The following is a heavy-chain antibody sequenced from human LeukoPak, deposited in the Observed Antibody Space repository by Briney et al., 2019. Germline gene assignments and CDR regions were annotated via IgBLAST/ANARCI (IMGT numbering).Heavy chain of an antibody. CDR3: ARDPPVVALPNYYYYYMDV. CDR2: FDPEDGET. J-gene: IGHJ6*03. D-gene: IGHD2-2*01. Sequence: ASVKVSCKVSGYTLTELSMHWVRRAPGKGLEWMGGFDPEDGETIYAQKFQGRVTMTEDTSTDTAYMELSSLRSEDTAVYYCARDPPVVALPNYYYYYMDVWGKGTTVTVSS. CDR1: GYTLTELS. V-gene: IGHV1-24*01.